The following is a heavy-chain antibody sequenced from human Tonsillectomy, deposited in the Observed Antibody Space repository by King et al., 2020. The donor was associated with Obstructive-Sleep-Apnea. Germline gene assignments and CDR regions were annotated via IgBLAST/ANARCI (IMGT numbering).Heavy chain of an antibody. CDR2: INHSGST. CDR3: AGDYGGNSAY. J-gene: IGHJ4*02. Sequence: VQLQQWGAGLLKPSETLSLTCAVYGGSFSGYYWSWIRQPPGKGLEWIGEINHSGSTNYNPSPKSRVTISINTSKNQFSLKLSSWTAADTAVYYCAGDYGGNSAYWGEGTLVTVSS. V-gene: IGHV4-34*01. D-gene: IGHD4-23*01. CDR1: GGSFSGYY.